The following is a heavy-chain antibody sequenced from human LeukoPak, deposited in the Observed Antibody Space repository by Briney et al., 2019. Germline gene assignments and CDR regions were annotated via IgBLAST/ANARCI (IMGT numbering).Heavy chain of an antibody. CDR1: GFTFSSYS. J-gene: IGHJ4*02. D-gene: IGHD4-17*01. Sequence: GGSLRLSCAASGFTFSSYSMNWVRQAPGKGLEWVSYISSSSSTIYYADSVKGRFTISRDNAKNSLYLQMNTLRAEDTAVYYCARDAHRGGDSPPYWGQGTLVTVSS. CDR3: ARDAHRGGDSPPY. V-gene: IGHV3-48*01. CDR2: ISSSSSTI.